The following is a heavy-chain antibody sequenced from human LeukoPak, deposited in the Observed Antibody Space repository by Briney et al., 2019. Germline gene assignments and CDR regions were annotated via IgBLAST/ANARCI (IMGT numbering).Heavy chain of an antibody. V-gene: IGHV4-39*01. D-gene: IGHD2-15*01. CDR2: IYYSGST. CDR3: ARRKGYCSGGSCYNWFDP. Sequence: PSETLSLTCTVSGGSISSSSYYWGWICQPPGKGLEWIGSIYYSGSTYYNPSLKSRVTISVDTSKNQFSLKLSSVTAADTAVYYCARRKGYCSGGSCYNWFDPWGQGTLVTVSS. J-gene: IGHJ5*02. CDR1: GGSISSSSYY.